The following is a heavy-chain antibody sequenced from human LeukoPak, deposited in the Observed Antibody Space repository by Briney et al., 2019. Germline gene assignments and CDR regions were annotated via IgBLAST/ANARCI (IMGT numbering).Heavy chain of an antibody. CDR1: GFTVSSNY. V-gene: IGHV3-66*01. D-gene: IGHD2-2*01. CDR2: IYSGGST. CDR3: TLVPPNP. J-gene: IGHJ5*02. Sequence: PGGSLRLSCAASGFTVSSNYMSWVRQAPGKGLEWVSVIYSGGSTYYADSVKDRFTISRDNSKNTLHLQMNSLRAEDTAVYYCTLVPPNPWGQGTLVTVSS.